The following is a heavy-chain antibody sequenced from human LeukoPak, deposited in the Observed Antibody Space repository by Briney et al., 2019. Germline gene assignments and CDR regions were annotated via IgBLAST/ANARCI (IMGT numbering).Heavy chain of an antibody. V-gene: IGHV4-30-2*01. J-gene: IGHJ3*02. CDR3: ARLHRGEEAFDI. CDR1: GGSISSGGYS. CDR2: IYHSGST. Sequence: PSQTLSLTCAVSGGSISSGGYSWSWIRQPPGKGLEWIGYIYHSGSTYYNPSLKSRVTISVDTSKNQFSLKLSSVTAADTAVYYCARLHRGEEAFDIWGQGTMVTVSS.